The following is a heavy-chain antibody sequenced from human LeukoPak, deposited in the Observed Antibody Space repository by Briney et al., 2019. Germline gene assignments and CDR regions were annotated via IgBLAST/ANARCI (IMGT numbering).Heavy chain of an antibody. CDR1: GFSLSTSGMG. CDR2: IYWNDEK. CDR3: GHQTWGSSVDY. Sequence: SGPTLVKPTQTLTLTCSFSGFSLSTSGMGVGWIRQPPGKALEWLALIYWNDEKSYSPSLQSRLTITKDTSKNQVVLTMTNMDPVDTATDYCGHQTWGSSVDYWGQGTLVTVSS. V-gene: IGHV2-5*01. D-gene: IGHD5/OR15-5a*01. J-gene: IGHJ4*02.